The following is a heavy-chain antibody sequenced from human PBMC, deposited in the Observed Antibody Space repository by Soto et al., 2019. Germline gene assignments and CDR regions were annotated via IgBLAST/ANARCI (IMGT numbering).Heavy chain of an antibody. V-gene: IGHV3-23*01. CDR3: AKRRGAGGHFDY. CDR1: GFTFSSYA. J-gene: IGHJ4*02. Sequence: GGSLRLSCAASGFTFSSYAMGWVRQGPGKGLEWXXXXXXXXXXXXXXSVRGRFTISRDNSKNTLSLQMNSLTAEDTAVYFCAKRRGAGGHFDYWGQGALVTVSS. D-gene: IGHD2-15*01. CDR2: XXXXXXXX.